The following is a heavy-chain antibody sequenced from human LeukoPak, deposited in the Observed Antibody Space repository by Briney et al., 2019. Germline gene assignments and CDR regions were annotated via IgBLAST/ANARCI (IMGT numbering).Heavy chain of an antibody. J-gene: IGHJ6*02. V-gene: IGHV5-51*01. Sequence: GESLKISCKGSGYSFTSYWIGWVRRMPGKGLEWMGIIYLGDSDTRYSPSFQGQVTISADKSISTAYLQWSSLKASDTAMYYCARPQYCGGDCYYYYGMDVWGQGTTVTVSS. CDR3: ARPQYCGGDCYYYYGMDV. CDR2: IYLGDSDT. D-gene: IGHD2-21*02. CDR1: GYSFTSYW.